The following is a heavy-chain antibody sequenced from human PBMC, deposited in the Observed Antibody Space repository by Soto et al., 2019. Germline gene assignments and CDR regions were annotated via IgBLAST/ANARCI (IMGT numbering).Heavy chain of an antibody. CDR2: ISYDGNNK. V-gene: IGHV3-30-3*01. D-gene: IGHD2-15*01. CDR3: ARAGCDGGSCYTLVGLRYGMDV. Sequence: QVQLVESGGGVVQPGRSLRLSCAASGFIFSSYAMYWVRQAPGKGLEWGAVISYDGNNKYYADSVKGRFTISRDNSRNTMYLQMNSLRAEDSAVYYCARAGCDGGSCYTLVGLRYGMDVWGQGTTVTVSS. CDR1: GFIFSSYA. J-gene: IGHJ6*02.